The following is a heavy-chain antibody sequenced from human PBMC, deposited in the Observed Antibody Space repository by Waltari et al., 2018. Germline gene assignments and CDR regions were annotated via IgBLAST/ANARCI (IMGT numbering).Heavy chain of an antibody. CDR3: ARVPYSSSWQGVYYYYYMDV. V-gene: IGHV4-38-2*01. CDR2: IYHSGST. CDR1: GYSISSGYY. Sequence: QVQLQESGPELVKPSETLSLTCAVSGYSISSGYYWGWIRQPPGKGLEWIGSIYHSGSTYYNPSLKSRVTISVDTSKNQFSLKLSSVTAADTAVYYCARVPYSSSWQGVYYYYYMDVWGKGTTVTVSS. D-gene: IGHD6-13*01. J-gene: IGHJ6*03.